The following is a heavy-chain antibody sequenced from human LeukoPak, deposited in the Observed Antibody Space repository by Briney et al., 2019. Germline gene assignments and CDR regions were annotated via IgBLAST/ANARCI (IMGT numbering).Heavy chain of an antibody. CDR3: ARDTGDYYDSSGYPYNWFDP. D-gene: IGHD3-22*01. V-gene: IGHV1-2*02. J-gene: IGHJ5*02. CDR2: INPNSGGT. Sequence: GASVKVSCKASGGTFSSYAISWVRQAPGQGLEWMGWINPNSGGTNYAQKFQGRVTMTRDTSISTAYMELSRLTSDDTAVYYCARDTGDYYDSSGYPYNWFDPWGQGTLVTVSS. CDR1: GGTFSSYA.